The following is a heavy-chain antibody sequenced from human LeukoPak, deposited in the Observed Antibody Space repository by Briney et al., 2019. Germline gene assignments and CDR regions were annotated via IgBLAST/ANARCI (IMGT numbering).Heavy chain of an antibody. CDR3: ARDRYGDYTRELGY. D-gene: IGHD4-17*01. J-gene: IGHJ4*02. CDR1: GFTFSSYS. Sequence: GGSLRLSCAASGFTFSSYSMNWLRQAPGKGLEWVSSISSSSSYIYYADSVKGRFTISRDNAKNSLYLQMNSLRAEDTAVYCCARDRYGDYTRELGYWGQGTLVTVSS. CDR2: ISSSSSYI. V-gene: IGHV3-21*01.